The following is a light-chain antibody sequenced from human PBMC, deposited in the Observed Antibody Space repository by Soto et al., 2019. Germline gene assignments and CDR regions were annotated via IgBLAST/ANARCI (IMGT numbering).Light chain of an antibody. J-gene: IGLJ1*01. CDR3: CSYAVRDTSFV. V-gene: IGLV2-11*01. Sequence: QFPRSHPRSVSWSPGHLVIISCTGTSNDVGAYDYVSWYQQLPGKAPKLVIYDVSKRPSGVPARFSGSKSGNTASLTISGLHAEDEADYLCCSYAVRDTSFVFGIGTKVTVL. CDR2: DVS. CDR1: SNDVGAYDY.